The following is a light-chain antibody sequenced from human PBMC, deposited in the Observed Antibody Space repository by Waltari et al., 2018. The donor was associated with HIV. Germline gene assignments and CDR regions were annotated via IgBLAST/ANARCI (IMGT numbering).Light chain of an antibody. CDR3: SSHAGSNNYV. J-gene: IGLJ1*01. V-gene: IGLV2-8*01. Sequence: QSALTQPPSASGSPGQSVTISCSGTSSDVGGYDHVAWYQQHPGKAPKLMIYEVSKRPSGVPDRFSGSKSGNTASLTVSGLQAEDEADYYCSSHAGSNNYVFGTGTKVTVL. CDR2: EVS. CDR1: SSDVGGYDH.